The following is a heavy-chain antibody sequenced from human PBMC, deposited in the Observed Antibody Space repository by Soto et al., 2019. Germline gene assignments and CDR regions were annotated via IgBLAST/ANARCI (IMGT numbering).Heavy chain of an antibody. CDR2: IYSGGST. Sequence: GGSTRLSCAASGFSISHYWMSWVRQAQGKGLEWVSVIYSGGSTYYADSVKGRFTISRDNSKNTLYLQMNSLRAEDTAVYYCGRAAYYYDSSGYYLEAFDIWGQGTMVTVSS. CDR3: GRAAYYYDSSGYYLEAFDI. CDR1: GFSISHYW. D-gene: IGHD3-22*01. V-gene: IGHV3-66*01. J-gene: IGHJ3*02.